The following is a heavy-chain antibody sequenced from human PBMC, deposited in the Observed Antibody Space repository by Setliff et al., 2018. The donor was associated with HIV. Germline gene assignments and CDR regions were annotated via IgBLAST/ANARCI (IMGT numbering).Heavy chain of an antibody. CDR3: ARTWGAGVTGYWFEP. CDR1: GYTFTKFD. Sequence: ASAKVSCKASGYTFTKFDINWVRQATGQGLEWMGWMNPNSGNTGFAQKFQGRVTMTRNTSISTAYMELRSLRSEDTAVYFCARTWGAGVTGYWFEPWGQGTRVTVSS. V-gene: IGHV1-8*01. J-gene: IGHJ5*02. D-gene: IGHD3-9*01. CDR2: MNPNSGNT.